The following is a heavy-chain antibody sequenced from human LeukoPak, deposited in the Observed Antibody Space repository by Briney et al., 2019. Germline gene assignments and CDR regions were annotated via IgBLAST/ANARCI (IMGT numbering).Heavy chain of an antibody. CDR2: IYTSGST. V-gene: IGHV4-4*07. J-gene: IGHJ3*02. D-gene: IGHD2-21*02. Sequence: SETLSLTCTVSGGSISSYYWSWIRQPAGKGLEWIGRIYTSGSTNYNPSLKSRVTMSVDKTKNQFSLKLNSVTAADTAVYYCAGAYCGGDCYSGRTFDIWGQGTMVTVSS. CDR1: GGSISSYY. CDR3: AGAYCGGDCYSGRTFDI.